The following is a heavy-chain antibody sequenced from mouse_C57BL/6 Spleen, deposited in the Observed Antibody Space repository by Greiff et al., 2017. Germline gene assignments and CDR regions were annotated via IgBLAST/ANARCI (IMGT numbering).Heavy chain of an antibody. D-gene: IGHD1-1*01. Sequence: EVQGVESGGGLVKPGGSLKLSCAASGFTFSSYAMSWVRQTPEKRLEWVATISDGGSYTYYPDNVKGRFTISRDNAKNNLYLQMSHLKSEDTAMYYCARPPKNYYGSRWFADWGQGTLVTVSA. J-gene: IGHJ3*01. CDR1: GFTFSSYA. V-gene: IGHV5-4*01. CDR3: ARPPKNYYGSRWFAD. CDR2: ISDGGSYT.